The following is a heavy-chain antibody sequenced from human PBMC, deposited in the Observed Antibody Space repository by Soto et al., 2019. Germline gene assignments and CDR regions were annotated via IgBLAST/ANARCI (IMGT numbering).Heavy chain of an antibody. CDR1: GGSISSGGYY. J-gene: IGHJ6*02. D-gene: IGHD3-10*01. V-gene: IGHV4-31*01. CDR2: IYYSGST. CDR3: ARAPMVRGVILNYYYYYGMDV. Sequence: QVQLQESGPGLVKPSQTLSLTCTVSGGSISSGGYYWSWIRQHPGKGLEWIGYIYYSGSTYYNPSLKRPVTISVDTSKNQFSLKLSSVTAADTAVYYCARAPMVRGVILNYYYYYGMDVWGQGTTVTVSS.